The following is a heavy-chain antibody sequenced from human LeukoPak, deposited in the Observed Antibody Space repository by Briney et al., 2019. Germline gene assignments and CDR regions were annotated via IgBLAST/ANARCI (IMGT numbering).Heavy chain of an antibody. J-gene: IGHJ4*02. CDR1: GYSITSGYN. CDR3: VRYCSSTTCYTRAVDY. Sequence: SETLSLTCTVSGYSITSGYNWAWIRQPPGKVLEWIGSIYHSGSAYYNPSLKSRATISVDTSKNQFSLKLSSVTAADTAVYHCVRYCSSTTCYTRAVDYWGQGTLVTVSS. D-gene: IGHD2-2*02. V-gene: IGHV4-38-2*02. CDR2: IYHSGSA.